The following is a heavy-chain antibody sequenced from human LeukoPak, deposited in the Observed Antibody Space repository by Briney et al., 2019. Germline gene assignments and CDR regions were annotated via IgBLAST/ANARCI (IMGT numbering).Heavy chain of an antibody. CDR1: GYTFTSYY. J-gene: IGHJ5*02. D-gene: IGHD1-26*01. V-gene: IGHV1-46*01. CDR3: ARDNSVGDYAWWFDP. CDR2: INPSGGTT. Sequence: ASVKVSCKASGYTFTSYYMHWVRQAPGQGLEWMGLINPSGGTTRYAQKFQGRVTMTRDLSTSTDYMELSSLKSDDTAVYFCARDNSVGDYAWWFDPWGQGTLVTVSS.